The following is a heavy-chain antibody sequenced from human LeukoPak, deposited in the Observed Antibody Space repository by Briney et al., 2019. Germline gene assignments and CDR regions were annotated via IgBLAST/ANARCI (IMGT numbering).Heavy chain of an antibody. D-gene: IGHD3-3*01. Sequence: SETLSLTCAVYGGSFSGYYWSWIRQPPGKGLEWIGEINHSGSTNYNPSLKSRVTISVDTSKNQFSLKLSSVTAADTAVYYCARHRQRITISGVARYWYFDLWGRGTLVTVSS. CDR1: GGSFSGYY. CDR2: INHSGST. J-gene: IGHJ2*01. V-gene: IGHV4-34*01. CDR3: ARHRQRITISGVARYWYFDL.